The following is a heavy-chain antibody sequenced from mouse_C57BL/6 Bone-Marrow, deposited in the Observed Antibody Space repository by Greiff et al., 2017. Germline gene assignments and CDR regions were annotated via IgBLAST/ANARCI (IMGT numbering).Heavy chain of an antibody. J-gene: IGHJ2*01. D-gene: IGHD2-3*01. CDR1: GYTFTSYG. CDR2: IYPRSGNT. Sequence: QVQLQQSGAELARPGASVKLSCKASGYTFTSYGISWVKQRTGQGLEWIGEIYPRSGNTYYNEKFKGKATLTADKSSSTAYMELRSLTSEDSAVYFCARYDGYYVPYYYAMDDWGQGTTLTVSS. CDR3: ARYDGYYVPYYYAMDD. V-gene: IGHV1-81*01.